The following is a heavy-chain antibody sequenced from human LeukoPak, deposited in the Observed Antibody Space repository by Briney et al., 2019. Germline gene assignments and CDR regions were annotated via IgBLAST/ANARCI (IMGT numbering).Heavy chain of an antibody. Sequence: GASVKVSCKASAYTFSSYGISWVRQAPGQGLEWMGWISAYNGNTNYAQKLQGRVTMTTDTSTSTAYMELRSLRSDDTAVYYCARVDYYDSGGYYYYYMDVWDKGTTVTVSS. CDR3: ARVDYYDSGGYYYYYMDV. CDR2: ISAYNGNT. D-gene: IGHD3-22*01. J-gene: IGHJ6*03. CDR1: AYTFSSYG. V-gene: IGHV1-18*01.